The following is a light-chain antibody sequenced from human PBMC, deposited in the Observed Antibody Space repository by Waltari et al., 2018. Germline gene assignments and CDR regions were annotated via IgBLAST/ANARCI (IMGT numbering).Light chain of an antibody. CDR2: GAS. CDR3: QQDGDSPLYT. Sequence: EYVLTPSPGTLSLSPWDRATLSCRAIQSAASIYLAWYQQKPGHAPRLLIYGASNRATGIPDRFSGSGSGKDFTLTISRLEPEDFAVYYCQQDGDSPLYTFGRGTKLEIK. J-gene: IGKJ2*01. V-gene: IGKV3-20*01. CDR1: QSAASIY.